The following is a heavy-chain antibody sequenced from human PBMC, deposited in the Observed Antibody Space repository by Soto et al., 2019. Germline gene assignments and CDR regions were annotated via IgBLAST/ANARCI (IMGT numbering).Heavy chain of an antibody. CDR3: AVCHGMRVDSIQLDLYFDY. V-gene: IGHV3-23*01. Sequence: PGGSLRLSCAASGFTFSSYAMSWVRQAPGKGLEWVSAISGSGGSTYYADSVKGRFTISRDNSKNTLYLQMNSLRAEDTAVYYWAVCHGMRVDSIQLDLYFDYWGQGTLVTVSS. CDR2: ISGSGGST. D-gene: IGHD5-18*01. J-gene: IGHJ4*02. CDR1: GFTFSSYA.